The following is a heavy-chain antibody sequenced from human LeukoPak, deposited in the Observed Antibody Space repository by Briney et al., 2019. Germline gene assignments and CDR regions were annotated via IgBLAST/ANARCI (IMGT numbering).Heavy chain of an antibody. D-gene: IGHD3-3*01. J-gene: IGHJ6*03. V-gene: IGHV4-34*01. CDR2: INHSGST. CDR1: GGSFSGYY. CDR3: ARGRGVVIQSSYYYYYYMDV. Sequence: KPSETLSLTCAVYGGSFSGYYWSWIRQPPGKGLEWIGEINHSGSTNYNPSLKSRVTISVDTSKNQFSLKLSSVTAADTAVYYCARGRGVVIQSSYYYYYYMDVWGKGTTVTVSS.